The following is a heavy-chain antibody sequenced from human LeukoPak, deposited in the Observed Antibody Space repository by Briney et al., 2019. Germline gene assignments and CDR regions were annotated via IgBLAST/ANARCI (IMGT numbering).Heavy chain of an antibody. CDR1: GGSISSGDYY. CDR3: ARDLYF. CDR2: IYYSGNT. D-gene: IGHD2-21*01. V-gene: IGHV4-30-4*01. J-gene: IGHJ4*02. Sequence: PSETLSLTCTVSGGSISSGDYYWSWIRQTPGKGLEWIGYIYYSGNTKYNPSLKSRVTISVDTSKNQFSLKLSSVTAADTAVYYCARDLYFCGQGTLVTVSS.